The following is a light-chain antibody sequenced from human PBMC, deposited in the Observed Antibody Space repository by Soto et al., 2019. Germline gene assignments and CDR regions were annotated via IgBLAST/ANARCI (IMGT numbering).Light chain of an antibody. CDR1: QAIGDW. J-gene: IGKJ4*01. Sequence: DIQMTQSPSSVSASVGDRVTITCRASQAIGDWLAWYQQKPGKAPNLLIYATSTLQSGVPSRFSGRGSETEFSLTISSLQPEDFATDYGQQADISQLTFGGGTRVEI. V-gene: IGKV1-12*01. CDR3: QQADISQLT. CDR2: ATS.